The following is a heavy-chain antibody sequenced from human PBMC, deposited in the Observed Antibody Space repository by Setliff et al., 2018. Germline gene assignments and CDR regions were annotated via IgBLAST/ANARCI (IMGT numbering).Heavy chain of an antibody. CDR1: GASLSSGTYY. CDR2: IYYRGDT. V-gene: IGHV4-39*01. CDR3: ARTGTYRYFDY. D-gene: IGHD1-26*01. Sequence: PSETLSLTCTVSGASLSSGTYYWGWIHQPPGKGLEWIGRIYYRGDTYYNASLKGRLTISVDTAQNQFSLRLTSVTAADTAVYYCARTGTYRYFDYGGQGALVTVSS. J-gene: IGHJ4*02.